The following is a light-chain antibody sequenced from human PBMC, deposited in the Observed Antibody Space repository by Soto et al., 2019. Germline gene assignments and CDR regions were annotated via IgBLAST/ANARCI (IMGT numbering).Light chain of an antibody. CDR1: QSVSSSY. CDR2: GAS. Sequence: EIVLTQSPGTLSLSPGERATLSCRASQSVSSSYLAWYQQKPGQAPRLLIYGASSRATGIPDRFSGSGSGTDFTLNICRLEPEDFAVYYCQQYGSSPSLTFGGGTKVEIK. V-gene: IGKV3-20*01. CDR3: QQYGSSPSLT. J-gene: IGKJ4*01.